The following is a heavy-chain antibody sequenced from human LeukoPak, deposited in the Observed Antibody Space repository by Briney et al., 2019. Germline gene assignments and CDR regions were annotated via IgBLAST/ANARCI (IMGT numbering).Heavy chain of an antibody. CDR1: GFTFSGYC. J-gene: IGHJ4*02. CDR3: ARDKIFGVVIPYYFDY. V-gene: IGHV3-21*01. Sequence: GGSLRLSCAASGFTFSGYCMNWVRQAPGKGLEWVSSISSTNSYIYYADSVKGRFTISRDNAKNSLYLQMNSLRAEDTAVYYCARDKIFGVVIPYYFDYWGQGTLVTVSS. CDR2: ISSTNSYI. D-gene: IGHD3-3*01.